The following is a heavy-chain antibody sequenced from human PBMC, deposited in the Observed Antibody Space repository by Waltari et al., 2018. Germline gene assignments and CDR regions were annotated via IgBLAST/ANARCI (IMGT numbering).Heavy chain of an antibody. J-gene: IGHJ6*03. CDR2: ISYDGSNK. CDR3: ARDPLLIIDRGYMDV. Sequence: QVQLVESGGGVVQPGRSLRLSCAASGFTFSSYAMHWVPHAPGKGLEWVAVISYDGSNKYYADSVKGRFTISRDNSKNTLYLQMNSLRAEDTAVYYCARDPLLIIDRGYMDVWGKGTTVTISS. V-gene: IGHV3-30-3*01. CDR1: GFTFSSYA. D-gene: IGHD3-10*01.